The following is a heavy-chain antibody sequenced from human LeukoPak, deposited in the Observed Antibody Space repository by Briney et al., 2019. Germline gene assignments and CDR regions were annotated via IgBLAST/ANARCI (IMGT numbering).Heavy chain of an antibody. V-gene: IGHV4-34*01. Sequence: SETLSLTCAVYGGSFSGYYWSWIRQPPGKGLEWIGEINHSGSTNYNPSLKSRVTISVDTSKNQFSLKLSSVTAADTAVYYCARDRADWDSGSYYDYWGQGTLVTVSS. CDR1: GGSFSGYY. CDR3: ARDRADWDSGSYYDY. CDR2: INHSGST. D-gene: IGHD1-26*01. J-gene: IGHJ4*02.